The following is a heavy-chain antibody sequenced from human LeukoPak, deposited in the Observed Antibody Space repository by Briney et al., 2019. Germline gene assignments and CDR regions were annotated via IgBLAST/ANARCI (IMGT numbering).Heavy chain of an antibody. V-gene: IGHV1-2*02. Sequence: ASVKVSCQASGYTFTDYYTHWVRQAPGQGLEWVGWINPNSGGTNYAQKFQGRVTMTRDTSISTAYMELSRLRSDDTAVYYCARVYLGVYYYGSSGYSHLDYWGQGTLVTVSS. CDR3: ARVYLGVYYYGSSGYSHLDY. J-gene: IGHJ4*02. CDR1: GYTFTDYY. CDR2: INPNSGGT. D-gene: IGHD3-22*01.